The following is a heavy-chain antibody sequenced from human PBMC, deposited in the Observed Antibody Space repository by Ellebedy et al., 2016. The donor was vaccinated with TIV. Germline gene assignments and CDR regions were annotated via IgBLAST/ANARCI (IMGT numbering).Heavy chain of an antibody. CDR2: MKGDGSSV. D-gene: IGHD2-2*01. V-gene: IGHV3-74*01. CDR1: GFTFSSYW. CDR3: TKDIVPGGTDV. Sequence: GESLKISCAASGFTFSSYWMYWVRQAPGKGLEWVSRMKGDGSSVTYADSVKGRFTISSDNAKNSLYLQMNSVRVEDTAFYYCTKDIVPGGTDVWGQGTTVTVSS. J-gene: IGHJ6*02.